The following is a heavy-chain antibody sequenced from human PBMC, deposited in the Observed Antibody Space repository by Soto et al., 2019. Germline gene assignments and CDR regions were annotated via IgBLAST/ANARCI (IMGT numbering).Heavy chain of an antibody. CDR2: IYHSGST. V-gene: IGHV4-30-2*01. D-gene: IGHD2-21*02. J-gene: IGHJ4*02. CDR1: GGSISSGGYS. CDR3: ARGGNSGSFDY. Sequence: PSETLSLTCAVSGGSISSGGYSWSWIRQPPGKGLEWIGYIYHSGSTYYNPSLKSRVTISVDRSKNQFPLKLSSVTAADTAVYYCARGGNSGSFDYWGQGTLVTVSS.